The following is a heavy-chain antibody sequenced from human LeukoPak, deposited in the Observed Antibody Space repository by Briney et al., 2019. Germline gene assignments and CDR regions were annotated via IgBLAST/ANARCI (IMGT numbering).Heavy chain of an antibody. J-gene: IGHJ3*01. Sequence: PGGSLRLSCAASGFTFSSYGMHWVRQAPGKGLEWVSYTDIGGARVWYADSVKGRFTVSRDDANNLLYLQMNSLRVEDSAIYYCARDRAIIAENGFDVWGHGAMVTVSS. CDR1: GFTFSSYG. CDR3: ARDRAIIAENGFDV. D-gene: IGHD3-3*01. CDR2: TDIGGARV. V-gene: IGHV3-48*04.